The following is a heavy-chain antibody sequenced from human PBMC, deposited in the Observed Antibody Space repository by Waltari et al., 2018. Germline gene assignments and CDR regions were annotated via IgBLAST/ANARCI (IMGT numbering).Heavy chain of an antibody. CDR1: GFTFSTYA. V-gene: IGHV3-23*04. CDR3: AKTVPPHTSGYFDN. J-gene: IGHJ4*02. CDR2: FGNGVAT. D-gene: IGHD6-25*01. Sequence: EVQLVESGGGLVQPGGSLRVSCAASGFTFSTYAMSWVRQAPGKGREGVSTFGNGVATYYADSVKGRFTISRDNSKNTLSLQMNSLRPEDTAVYYCAKTVPPHTSGYFDNWGQGTLVTVSS.